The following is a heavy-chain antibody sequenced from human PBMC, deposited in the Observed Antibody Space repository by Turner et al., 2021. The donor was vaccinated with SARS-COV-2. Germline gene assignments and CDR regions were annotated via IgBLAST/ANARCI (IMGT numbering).Heavy chain of an antibody. CDR3: AGEVAVLETAGGFEY. J-gene: IGHJ4*02. CDR1: GGSISSGGYY. V-gene: IGHV4-31*03. D-gene: IGHD2-15*01. CDR2: SIYRGTA. Sequence: QVQLQESGPGLVKPSQTRSLTCTVAGGSISSGGYYWSWIRQHPGEGLEWVGYSIYRGTAYYNPSLKSRVTISRDTSKSQFSLNLSSVTAADTAVYFCAGEVAVLETAGGFEYWGQGTLVTVSS.